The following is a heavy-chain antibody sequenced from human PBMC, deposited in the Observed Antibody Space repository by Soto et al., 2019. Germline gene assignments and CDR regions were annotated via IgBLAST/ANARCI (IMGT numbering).Heavy chain of an antibody. Sequence: GGSLRLSCAASGFTFSSYGMHWVRQAPGKGLEWVAVIWYDGSNKYYADSVKGRFTISRDNSKNTLYLQMNSLRAEDTAVYYCARDPPDPYSRGWYGNYYYYFGMDVWGQGTTVTVSS. D-gene: IGHD6-19*01. CDR3: ARDPPDPYSRGWYGNYYYYFGMDV. CDR2: IWYDGSNK. J-gene: IGHJ6*02. CDR1: GFTFSSYG. V-gene: IGHV3-33*01.